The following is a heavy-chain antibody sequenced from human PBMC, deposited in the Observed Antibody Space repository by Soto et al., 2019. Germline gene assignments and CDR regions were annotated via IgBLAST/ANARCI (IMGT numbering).Heavy chain of an antibody. CDR1: GFTFSNAW. CDR3: TTGSRGDYATSDY. J-gene: IGHJ4*02. V-gene: IGHV3-15*07. CDR2: IKSKTDGGTT. Sequence: PGGSLRLSCAASGFTFSNAWMNWVRQAPGKGLEWVSRIKSKTDGGTTDYAAPVKGRFTISRDDSKNTLYLQMNSLKTEDTAVYYCTTGSRGDYATSDYWGQGTLVTVSS. D-gene: IGHD4-17*01.